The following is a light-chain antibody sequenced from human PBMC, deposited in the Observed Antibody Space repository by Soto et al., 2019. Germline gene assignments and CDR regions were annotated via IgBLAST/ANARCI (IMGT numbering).Light chain of an antibody. V-gene: IGKV1-33*01. CDR1: QDINNY. Sequence: DIQMTQSPSSLSASVGDRVTITCQASQDINNYLIWYQQKPGKAPKLLIYDASNLETGVPSRFRGIGAGTDCILTISTLHREDTATYYWQQYDNLPRVIFGTGTRVEIK. CDR3: QQYDNLPRVI. CDR2: DAS. J-gene: IGKJ3*01.